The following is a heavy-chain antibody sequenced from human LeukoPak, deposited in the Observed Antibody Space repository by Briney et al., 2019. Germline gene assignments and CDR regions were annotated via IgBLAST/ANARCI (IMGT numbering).Heavy chain of an antibody. J-gene: IGHJ3*02. CDR1: GFTFSSYA. CDR3: ARDPTTNDDFAFDI. Sequence: PGGSLRLSCAASGFTFSSYAMHWVRQAPGKGLEYVSAISSNGGSTYYANSVKGRFTISRDNSKNTLYLQMGSLRAEDIAVYYCARDPTTNDDFAFDIWGQGTMVTVSS. V-gene: IGHV3-64*01. D-gene: IGHD4-17*01. CDR2: ISSNGGST.